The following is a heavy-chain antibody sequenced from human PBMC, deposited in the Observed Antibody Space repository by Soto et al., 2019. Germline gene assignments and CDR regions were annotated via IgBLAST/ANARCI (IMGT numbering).Heavy chain of an antibody. V-gene: IGHV1-18*01. CDR3: AREAREIIGVATDLGV. CDR2: INTYNGNT. D-gene: IGHD2-21*01. J-gene: IGHJ6*02. Sequence: QVQLVQSGAEVKKPGASVRVSCKASPYTFTSHGITWVRLVPGQGLEWMGWINTYNGNTNYAQKLQGRVTMTTDTSTSTVYMELRSLRSDDTAVYYCAREAREIIGVATDLGVWGQGTTVIVSS. CDR1: PYTFTSHG.